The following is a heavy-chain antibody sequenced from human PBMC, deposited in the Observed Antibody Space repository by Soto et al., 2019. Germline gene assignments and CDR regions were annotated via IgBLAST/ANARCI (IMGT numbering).Heavy chain of an antibody. D-gene: IGHD6-19*01. J-gene: IGHJ4*02. CDR2: IKVSTGNT. CDR1: GYTFVNHG. V-gene: IGHV1-18*01. Sequence: QVQVMQSGAEGKEPGASVKVSCKASGYTFVNHGVTWVRQAPGQGLEWRGWIKVSTGNTNYAGNFQGRVTMTTDTSTSTVYMELRSLRSADTAVYFCARHYSSDWHFVFDSWGQGTRVTVSS. CDR3: ARHYSSDWHFVFDS.